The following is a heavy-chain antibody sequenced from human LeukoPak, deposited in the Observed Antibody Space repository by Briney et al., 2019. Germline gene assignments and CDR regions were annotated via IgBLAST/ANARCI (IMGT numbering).Heavy chain of an antibody. CDR1: GFSFSSYA. Sequence: GGSLRLSCAASGFSFSSYAMSWVRQAPGKGLEWVSGISSSGGSPYYADSVQGRFTISRDNSKNTLFLQMTGLRAEDTAVYYCADLGTAYYYDRSTYWGQGTLVAVSS. CDR2: ISSSGGSP. D-gene: IGHD3-22*01. V-gene: IGHV3-23*01. J-gene: IGHJ4*02. CDR3: ADLGTAYYYDRSTY.